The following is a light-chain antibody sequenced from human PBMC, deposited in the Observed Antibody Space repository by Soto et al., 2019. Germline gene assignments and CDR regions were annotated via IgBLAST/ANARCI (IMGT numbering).Light chain of an antibody. V-gene: IGLV4-60*02. CDR3: ETWDTSTGV. CDR2: LEGSGTY. Sequence: QSVLTQSSSASASLGSSVKVTCTLSSGHSSYIILWHQQQPGKAPRYLMKLEGSGTYNKGSGVPDRFSGSSSGAARYLTISNLQFEDEADYYCETWDTSTGVFGGGTKVTVL. J-gene: IGLJ3*02. CDR1: SGHSSYI.